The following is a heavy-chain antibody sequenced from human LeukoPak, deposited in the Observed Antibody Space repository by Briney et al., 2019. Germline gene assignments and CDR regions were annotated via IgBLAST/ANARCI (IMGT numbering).Heavy chain of an antibody. Sequence: ASVKVSCKASGYTFTSYGISWVRQAPGQGLEWMGWISAYNGNANYAQKLQGRVTITTDESTSTAYMELSSLRSEDTAVYYCASQSEGAVAGYYFDYWGQGTLVTVSS. J-gene: IGHJ4*02. CDR2: ISAYNGNA. CDR1: GYTFTSYG. D-gene: IGHD6-19*01. CDR3: ASQSEGAVAGYYFDY. V-gene: IGHV1-18*01.